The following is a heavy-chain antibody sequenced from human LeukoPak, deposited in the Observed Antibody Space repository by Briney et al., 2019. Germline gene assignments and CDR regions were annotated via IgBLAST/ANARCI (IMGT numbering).Heavy chain of an antibody. D-gene: IGHD3-16*02. CDR1: GFTFSSYA. CDR2: ISGTGGST. Sequence: PGGSLRLSCAASGFTFSSYAMSWVRQAPGKGLEWVSGISGTGGSTYYADSVKGRFTISRDNSKNTLYLQMNSLRAEDTALYYCAKDLRLGELSSAYYFDYWGQGTLVTVSS. CDR3: AKDLRLGELSSAYYFDY. J-gene: IGHJ4*02. V-gene: IGHV3-23*01.